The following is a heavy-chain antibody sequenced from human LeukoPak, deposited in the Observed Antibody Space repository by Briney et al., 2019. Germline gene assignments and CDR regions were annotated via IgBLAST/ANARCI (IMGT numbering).Heavy chain of an antibody. Sequence: PGGSLRLSCAASGFTFSSYGMHWVRQAPGKGLEWVAFIRYDGSNKYYADSVKGRFTISRDNAKNSLYLQMNSLRAEDTAVYYCARDWDYDSPFDAFDIWSQGTMVTVSS. J-gene: IGHJ3*02. V-gene: IGHV3-30*02. CDR1: GFTFSSYG. D-gene: IGHD3-22*01. CDR3: ARDWDYDSPFDAFDI. CDR2: IRYDGSNK.